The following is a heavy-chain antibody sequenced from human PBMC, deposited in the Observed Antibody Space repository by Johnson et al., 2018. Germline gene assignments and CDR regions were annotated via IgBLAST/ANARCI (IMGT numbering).Heavy chain of an antibody. J-gene: IGHJ3*02. CDR1: GYSFTSYW. CDR2: IYPGASDT. V-gene: IGHV5-51*01. D-gene: IGHD6-19*01. Sequence: VQLVQSGAEVKKXGESXKIXCKGSGYSFTSYWIGWVRQMPGKGLEWMGIIYPGASDTSYSPSFHGQVTISADKSISTAYLQWSSLKAPDTARYYWAGFLGQWPRAFDIWGQGTMVTVSS. CDR3: AGFLGQWPRAFDI.